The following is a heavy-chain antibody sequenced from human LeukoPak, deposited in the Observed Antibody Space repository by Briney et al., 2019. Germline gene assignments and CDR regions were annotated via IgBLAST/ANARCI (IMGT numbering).Heavy chain of an antibody. CDR1: GFTFSDHP. D-gene: IGHD5/OR15-5a*01. Sequence: PGRSLRLSCVPSGFTFSDHPFHWLRQSPDKGLEWVALIGSEGTKKYYPDSVQGRFTGSRENSKIPPFLQINTRRADDPAVFFCARQMTSTRLFVSWGQGTLVTVCS. CDR2: IGSEGTKK. J-gene: IGHJ4*02. V-gene: IGHV3-30*04. CDR3: ARQMTSTRLFVS.